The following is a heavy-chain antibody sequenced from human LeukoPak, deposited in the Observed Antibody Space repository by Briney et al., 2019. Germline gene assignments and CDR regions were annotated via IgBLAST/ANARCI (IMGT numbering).Heavy chain of an antibody. V-gene: IGHV3-7*04. CDR2: IKQDGSEK. CDR1: GLPFSIYW. CDR3: ARGGDIVVVLTAIPFDY. Sequence: GGSLRLPCAASGLPFSIYWMSWVRQASGKGLEWVDNIKQDGSEKYYVDSVEGRFTIPRDNPKHSLYLQIHSQIAERTAVYYCARGGDIVVVLTAIPFDYWGQGTLVSVSS. J-gene: IGHJ4*02. D-gene: IGHD2-2*01.